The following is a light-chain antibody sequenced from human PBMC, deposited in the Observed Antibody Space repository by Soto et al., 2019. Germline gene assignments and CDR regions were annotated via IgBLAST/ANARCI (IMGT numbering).Light chain of an antibody. CDR1: QRISRW. J-gene: IGKJ5*01. CDR3: QQYYSYYT. Sequence: DIQMTQSPSTLSAFVGDRVNITCRASQRISRWLAWYQQKPGKAPKVLIYRASSLESGVSSRFSGSGSGTEVTLTISSLQPDDFATYYCQQYYSYYTFGQGTRLEIK. V-gene: IGKV1-5*03. CDR2: RAS.